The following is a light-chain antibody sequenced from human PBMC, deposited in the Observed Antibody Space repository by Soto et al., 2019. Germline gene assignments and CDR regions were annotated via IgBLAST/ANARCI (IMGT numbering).Light chain of an antibody. CDR2: SNN. Sequence: QSALTQAPSASGTPGQRVTISCSGSSSNIGSNTVNWYQHLPGTAPKLLIYSNNHRPSGVPDRFSGSKSGTSGSLAISGPESEDEADYYCAACDDGLHAPVFGGGTKLTVL. V-gene: IGLV1-44*01. CDR1: SSNIGSNT. CDR3: AACDDGLHAPV. J-gene: IGLJ2*01.